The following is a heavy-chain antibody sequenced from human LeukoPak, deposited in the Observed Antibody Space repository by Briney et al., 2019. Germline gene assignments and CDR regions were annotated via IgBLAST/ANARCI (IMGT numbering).Heavy chain of an antibody. V-gene: IGHV4-4*07. J-gene: IGHJ4*02. CDR3: ARDFNQWLVLGYFDY. D-gene: IGHD6-19*01. CDR2: IYTSGST. CDR1: GGSISSYY. Sequence: PSETLSVTCTVSGGSISSYYWSWIRQPAGKGLEWIGRIYTSGSTNYNPSLKSRVTMSVDTSKNQFSLKLSSVTAADTAVYYCARDFNQWLVLGYFDYWGQGTLVTVSS.